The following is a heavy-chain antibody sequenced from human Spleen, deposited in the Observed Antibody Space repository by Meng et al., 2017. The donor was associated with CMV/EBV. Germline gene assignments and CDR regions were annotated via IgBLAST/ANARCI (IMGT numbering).Heavy chain of an antibody. J-gene: IGHJ3*02. CDR1: GGTFSTYV. V-gene: IGHV1-69*10. CDR2: LIPLLGIP. Sequence: SGGTFSTYVLSWVRQAPGEGLEWMGGLIPLLGIPSYAQRFQGRVTITADTSTSTAYMEISSLRSEDTAVYYCARDQGYSRPNDAFDIWGQGTMVTVSS. CDR3: ARDQGYSRPNDAFDI. D-gene: IGHD5-18*01.